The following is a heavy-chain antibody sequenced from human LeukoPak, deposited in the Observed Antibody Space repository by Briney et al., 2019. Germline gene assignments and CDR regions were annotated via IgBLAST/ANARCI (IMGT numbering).Heavy chain of an antibody. Sequence: AETLPLSCTVSGGSISSNTHSWAWVRQPPGKGLEWIGSVRYGGSTSYNPSVNSRISVSADTPKNHLSLNLTSVTAADTAVYYCARVRDNRWFAVHDAIDIWGEATRLTVSS. CDR2: VRYGGST. D-gene: IGHD3-10*01. CDR3: ARVRDNRWFAVHDAIDI. V-gene: IGHV4-39*02. CDR1: GGSISSNTHS. J-gene: IGHJ3*02.